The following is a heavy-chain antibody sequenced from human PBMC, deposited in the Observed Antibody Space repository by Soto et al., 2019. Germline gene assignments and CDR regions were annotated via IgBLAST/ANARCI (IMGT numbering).Heavy chain of an antibody. CDR3: ARDLPPVDY. J-gene: IGHJ4*02. CDR1: GYTFSNYL. V-gene: IGHV1-18*01. CDR2: ISAYNGNT. Sequence: ASVKVSCKASGYTFSNYLLHWVRQAPGQGLEWMGWISAYNGNTNYAQNLQGRVTMTTDTSTSTAYMELRSLRSDDTAVYYCARDLPPVDYWGQGTLVTVSS.